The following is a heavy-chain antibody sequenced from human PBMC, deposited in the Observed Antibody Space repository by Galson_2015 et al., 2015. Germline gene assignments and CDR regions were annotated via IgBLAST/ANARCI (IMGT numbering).Heavy chain of an antibody. V-gene: IGHV3-7*01. D-gene: IGHD2-8*01. Sequence: SLRLSCAASGFTFRNYWMTWVRQAPGQGLEWVANIHQHGTEKYSVDSVKGRFTISRDNAKNSLSLQMNSLRAEDTAAYYCARLNGPLFDYWGQGTLVTVSS. J-gene: IGHJ4*02. CDR2: IHQHGTEK. CDR3: ARLNGPLFDY. CDR1: GFTFRNYW.